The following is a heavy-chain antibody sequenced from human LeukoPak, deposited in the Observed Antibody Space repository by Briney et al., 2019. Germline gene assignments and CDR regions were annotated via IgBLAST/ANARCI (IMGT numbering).Heavy chain of an antibody. Sequence: PGGSLRLSCAASGFTFSSYAMHWVRQAPGKGLEWVAVISYDGSNKYYADSVKGRFTISRDNSKNTLYLQMNSLRAEDTAVYYCARDWWDYYGMDVWGQGTTVTVSS. V-gene: IGHV3-30-3*01. CDR2: ISYDGSNK. CDR1: GFTFSSYA. J-gene: IGHJ6*02. D-gene: IGHD2-15*01. CDR3: ARDWWDYYGMDV.